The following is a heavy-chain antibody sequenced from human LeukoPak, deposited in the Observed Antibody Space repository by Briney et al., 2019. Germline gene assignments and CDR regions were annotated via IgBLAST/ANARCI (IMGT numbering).Heavy chain of an antibody. V-gene: IGHV1-69*01. J-gene: IGHJ4*02. Sequence: SVKVSCKASGGTFSSYAISWVRQAPGQGLEWMGGIIPIFGTADYAQKFQGRVTITADESTSTAYMELSSLRSEDTAVYYCARGQIMGAGGYFDYWGQGTLVTVSS. CDR2: IIPIFGTA. D-gene: IGHD1-26*01. CDR1: GGTFSSYA. CDR3: ARGQIMGAGGYFDY.